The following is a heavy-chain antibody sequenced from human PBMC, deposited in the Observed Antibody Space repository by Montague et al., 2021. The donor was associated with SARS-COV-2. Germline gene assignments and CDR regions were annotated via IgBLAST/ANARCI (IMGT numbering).Heavy chain of an antibody. CDR2: INHSGST. D-gene: IGHD3-16*02. CDR1: GGSFSGYY. J-gene: IGHJ5*02. V-gene: IGHV4-34*01. Sequence: SETLSLTCAVYGGSFSGYYWSWIRQPPGKGLEWIGEINHSGSTNYNPSLKSRVTISVDTSKNQFSLKLSSVTAADTAVYYCARTLHGYIWGSYRSPYWFDPWGQGTLVTVSS. CDR3: ARTLHGYIWGSYRSPYWFDP.